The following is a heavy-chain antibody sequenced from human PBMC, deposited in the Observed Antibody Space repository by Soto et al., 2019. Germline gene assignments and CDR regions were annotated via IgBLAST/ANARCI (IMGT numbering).Heavy chain of an antibody. CDR3: AASRAYDSSDYSGFHSGMDV. J-gene: IGHJ6*02. V-gene: IGHV3-9*01. Sequence: EVQLVESGGALVQPGRSLRLSCAASGFTFDDYAMHWVRQVPGKGLQWVSGLSWKGVTIGYAASVKGRFTISRDNAKKSLYLQMNGLRPDDTALYYCAASRAYDSSDYSGFHSGMDVWGLGTTVTVS. CDR2: LSWKGVTI. CDR1: GFTFDDYA. D-gene: IGHD3-22*01.